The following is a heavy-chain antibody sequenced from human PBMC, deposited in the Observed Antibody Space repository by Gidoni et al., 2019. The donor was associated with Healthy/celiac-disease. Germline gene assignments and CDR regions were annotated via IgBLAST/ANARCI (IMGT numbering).Heavy chain of an antibody. Sequence: EVKLVEYGGGLVQPGRSRRMSCAASGFIFEDYAMHWVRQAPGKGMGWFSGISWSSGSIGYADSVKGRFTISRGNAKNSLYLQMNSLRAEDTALYYCAKDIRIAVALPDAFDIWGQGTMVTVSS. CDR3: AKDIRIAVALPDAFDI. V-gene: IGHV3-9*01. CDR1: GFIFEDYA. D-gene: IGHD6-19*01. CDR2: ISWSSGSI. J-gene: IGHJ3*02.